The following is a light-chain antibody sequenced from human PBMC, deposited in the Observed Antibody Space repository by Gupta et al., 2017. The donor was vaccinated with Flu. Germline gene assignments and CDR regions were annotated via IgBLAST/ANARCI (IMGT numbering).Light chain of an antibody. CDR1: QRISSN. CDR2: GAS. V-gene: IGKV3-15*01. Sequence: EIVMTQSPVTLSGSPGARATLSCRASQRISSNLAWYPQKPGQAPRLLIYGASTRATGVPARFSGSGSGTEFTLTITSLQSEDFAVYYCQQYDNWTPPWTFHQGTKVEIK. J-gene: IGKJ1*01. CDR3: QQYDNWTPPWT.